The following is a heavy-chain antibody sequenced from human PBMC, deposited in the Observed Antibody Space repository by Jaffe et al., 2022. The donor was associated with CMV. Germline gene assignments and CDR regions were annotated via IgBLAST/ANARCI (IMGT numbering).Heavy chain of an antibody. CDR3: ARNFGYCSSASCPAGRFDP. CDR1: GGSISSRSDY. D-gene: IGHD2-2*03. CDR2: VYYTGST. J-gene: IGHJ5*02. V-gene: IGHV4-39*01. Sequence: QLQLQESGPGLAKPSETLSLTCSVSGGSISSRSDYWGWIRQPPGKELEWIGSVYYTGSTYYNPSLKSRVTISVDTSKNQFSLKLSSVTAADTAIYYCARNFGYCSSASCPAGRFDPWGQGTLVTVSS.